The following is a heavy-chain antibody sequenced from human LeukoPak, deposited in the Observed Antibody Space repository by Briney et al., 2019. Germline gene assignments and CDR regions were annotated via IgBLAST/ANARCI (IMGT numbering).Heavy chain of an antibody. Sequence: SETLSLTCTVSGGSISSYYWSWIRQPPGKGLEWIGYIYYSGSTNYNPSLKSRVTISVDTSKNQFSLKLSSVTAADTAVYYCARHRISRYSSSRGFDYWGQGTLVTVSS. CDR3: ARHRISRYSSSRGFDY. V-gene: IGHV4-59*01. J-gene: IGHJ4*02. CDR2: IYYSGST. D-gene: IGHD6-13*01. CDR1: GGSISSYY.